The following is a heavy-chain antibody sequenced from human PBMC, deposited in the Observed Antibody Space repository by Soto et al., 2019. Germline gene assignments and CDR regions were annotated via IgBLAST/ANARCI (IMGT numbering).Heavy chain of an antibody. CDR1: GFNFSSYS. CDR3: ARDSYYDFWSGYYPPPYYFDY. V-gene: IGHV3-48*01. Sequence: GGSLRLSCAASGFNFSSYSMNWVRQAPGKGLEWVSYISSSSSTIYYADSVKGRFTISRDNAKNSLYLQMNSLRAEDTAVYYCARDSYYDFWSGYYPPPYYFDYWGQGTLVTVSS. D-gene: IGHD3-3*01. CDR2: ISSSSSTI. J-gene: IGHJ4*02.